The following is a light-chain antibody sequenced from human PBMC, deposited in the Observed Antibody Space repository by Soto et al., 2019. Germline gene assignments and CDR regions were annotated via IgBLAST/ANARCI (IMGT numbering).Light chain of an antibody. J-gene: IGLJ3*02. CDR1: SSNIGGET. Sequence: QSVLTQPPSASGSPGQRVTISCSGSSSNIGGETVNWYQQVPGTAPKLLIYGKTQRPSGVPDRFSGSKSGTSVSLAISGLQSEDEADYYCAVWDDSLNGWVFGGGTKLTVL. CDR3: AVWDDSLNGWV. V-gene: IGLV1-44*01. CDR2: GKT.